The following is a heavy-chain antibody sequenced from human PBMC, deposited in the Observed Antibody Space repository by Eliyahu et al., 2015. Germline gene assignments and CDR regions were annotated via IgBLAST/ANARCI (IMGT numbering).Heavy chain of an antibody. J-gene: IGHJ4*02. Sequence: QVQLQESGPGLVKPSETLSLTCTVXGDXIGTYYWSXXRXXPGXGLEWXGYIYNGGSPTYNASLKSRVTISEDTSKKQISLKLRSVTAADTAVYYCARHYGDGTPEYWGQGTRVTVSS. CDR2: IYNGGSP. V-gene: IGHV4-59*08. D-gene: IGHD4-17*01. CDR1: GDXIGTYY. CDR3: ARHYGDGTPEY.